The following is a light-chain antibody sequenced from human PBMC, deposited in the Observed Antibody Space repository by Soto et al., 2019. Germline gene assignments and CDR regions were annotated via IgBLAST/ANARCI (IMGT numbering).Light chain of an antibody. J-gene: IGKJ1*01. Sequence: EIVLTQSPATLSLCPGERATLSCRASQSVNTYLAWYQQKAGQAPRLLIYDASNRASGIPARFSGSGSGTDFTLTISSLEPEDFAVYYCQQRSNWPWTFGQGTKVEIK. CDR3: QQRSNWPWT. V-gene: IGKV3-11*01. CDR2: DAS. CDR1: QSVNTY.